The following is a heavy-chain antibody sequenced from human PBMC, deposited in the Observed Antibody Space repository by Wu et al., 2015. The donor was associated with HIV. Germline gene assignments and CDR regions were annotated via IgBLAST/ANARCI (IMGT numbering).Heavy chain of an antibody. V-gene: IGHV1-2*02. J-gene: IGHJ4*02. Sequence: QVELVQSGAEVKKPGASVKISCEASGYTFTDFYFHWVRQAPGQGLEWVGWINPYSGARDYAQKFQGRVTMTLDTSIRTAYMELSSLTFEDTAVYYCARVDSPMALYFFDQWGQGTLVTVSS. D-gene: IGHD5-18*01. CDR3: ARVDSPMALYFFDQ. CDR2: INPYSGAR. CDR1: GYTFTDFY.